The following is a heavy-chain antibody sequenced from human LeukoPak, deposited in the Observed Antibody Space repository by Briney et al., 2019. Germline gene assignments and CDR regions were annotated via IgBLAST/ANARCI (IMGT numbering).Heavy chain of an antibody. CDR2: INSGSSYI. CDR3: SCEEYYDGRGGPFDP. V-gene: IGHV3-21*01. J-gene: IGHJ5*02. Sequence: AGSLRLSCAASGFTFSSNCMNWVRQAPGKGLEWVPSINSGSSYIYYADSVKGRFTISRDNAKNSLYLQRNSLRAKDTAVYYCSCEEYYDGRGGPFDPWGQGTLVTVSS. CDR1: GFTFSSNC. D-gene: IGHD3-22*01.